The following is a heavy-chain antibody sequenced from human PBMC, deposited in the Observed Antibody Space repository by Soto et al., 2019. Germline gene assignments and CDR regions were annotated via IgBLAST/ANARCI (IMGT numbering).Heavy chain of an antibody. D-gene: IGHD6-13*01. CDR2: IYHSGST. CDR1: GGSINSGAYY. CDR3: ARDRISAAGYFDY. V-gene: IGHV4-31*03. J-gene: IGHJ4*02. Sequence: QVQLQESGPGLVKPSQTLSLTCTVSGGSINSGAYYWSWIRQHPGKGLEWIGYIYHSGSTYYNPSLKSRVTLSVDMSKNEFSLKLSSVTVADTAVYYCARDRISAAGYFDYWGQGTLVTVSS.